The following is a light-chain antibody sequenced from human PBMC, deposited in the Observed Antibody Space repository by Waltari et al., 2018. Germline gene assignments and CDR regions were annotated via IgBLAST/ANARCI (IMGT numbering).Light chain of an antibody. J-gene: IGKJ4*01. CDR3: QQYNNWPPLT. Sequence: EIVMTQSPATLSVSPGERATLSCRASQSVSSNLAWYQQKPGQAPRLLIYGASTMATGIPARFSGSESGTEFTLTISSLQSEDFAVYYCQQYNNWPPLTFGGGTKVEIK. CDR1: QSVSSN. CDR2: GAS. V-gene: IGKV3-15*01.